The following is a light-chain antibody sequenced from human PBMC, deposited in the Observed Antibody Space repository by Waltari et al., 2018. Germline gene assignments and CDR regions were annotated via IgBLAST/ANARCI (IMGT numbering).Light chain of an antibody. CDR3: QQYNSYPYT. V-gene: IGKV1-5*03. Sequence: DIQMTQSPSTMSASVGVRVTITCRASQSISNWMAWYQQKPGKAPELLIHTASTLESGVPSRFSCSGSGTEFTLTISSLQPDDFATYYCQQYNSYPYTFGQGTKLEIK. CDR2: TAS. J-gene: IGKJ2*01. CDR1: QSISNW.